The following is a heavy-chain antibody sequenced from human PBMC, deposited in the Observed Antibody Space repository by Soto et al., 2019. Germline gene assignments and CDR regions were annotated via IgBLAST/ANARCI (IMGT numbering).Heavy chain of an antibody. J-gene: IGHJ4*02. CDR2: IKGDGSEK. D-gene: IGHD6-6*01. CDR3: ATSLI. V-gene: IGHV3-7*01. CDR1: GFTFRTYW. Sequence: EVQLVESGGGLVQPGGSLRLCCTASGFTFRTYWMNWVRQAPGKGLEWVASIKGDGSEKYYVDPVKGRFSISRDNARNSLYLQMNSLRAEDTAVYYCATSLIRGQGALVTVSS.